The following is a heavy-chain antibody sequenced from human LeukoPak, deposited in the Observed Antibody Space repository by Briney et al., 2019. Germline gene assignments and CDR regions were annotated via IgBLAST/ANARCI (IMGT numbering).Heavy chain of an antibody. CDR3: ARPSRGWLQLQN. CDR2: IYSGGST. Sequence: GGSLRLSCAASGFTVSSNYMSWVRQALGKGLEWVSVIYSGGSTYYADSVKGRFTISRDNSKNTLYLQMNSLRAEDTAVYYCARPSRGWLQLQNWGQGTLVTVSS. D-gene: IGHD5-24*01. J-gene: IGHJ4*02. CDR1: GFTVSSNY. V-gene: IGHV3-66*01.